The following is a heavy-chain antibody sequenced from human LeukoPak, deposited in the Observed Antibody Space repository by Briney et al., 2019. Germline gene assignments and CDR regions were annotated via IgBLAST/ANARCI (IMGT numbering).Heavy chain of an antibody. CDR1: GYILNTYA. V-gene: IGHV1-2*02. J-gene: IGHJ4*02. CDR2: INPNSGGT. Sequence: ASVKVSCKASGYILNTYAVNWVRQAPGQGLEWMGWINPNSGGTNYAQKFQGRVTMTRDTSISTAYMELSRLRSDDTAVYYCARDSYGDFDYWGQGTLVTVSS. D-gene: IGHD4-17*01. CDR3: ARDSYGDFDY.